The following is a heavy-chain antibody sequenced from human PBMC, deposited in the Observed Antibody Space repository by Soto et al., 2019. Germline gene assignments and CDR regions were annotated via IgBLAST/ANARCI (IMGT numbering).Heavy chain of an antibody. Sequence: SETLSLTCTVSGGSISSYYWSWIRQPPGKGLEWIVYIYYSGSTNYNPSLKSRVTISVDTSKNQFSLKLSSVTAADTAVYYCARSLNSGTSGYGMDVWGQGTTVTVS. D-gene: IGHD3-10*01. CDR1: GGSISSYY. CDR3: ARSLNSGTSGYGMDV. V-gene: IGHV4-59*08. J-gene: IGHJ6*02. CDR2: IYYSGST.